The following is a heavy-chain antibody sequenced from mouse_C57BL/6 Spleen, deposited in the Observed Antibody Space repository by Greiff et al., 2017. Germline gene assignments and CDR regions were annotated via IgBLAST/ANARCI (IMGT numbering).Heavy chain of an antibody. CDR3: ASSGSYGSSYLYFEG. V-gene: IGHV1-58*01. CDR1: GYTFTSYG. D-gene: IGHD1-1*01. J-gene: IGHJ1*03. CDR2: IYVGNGYT. Sequence: EVKLVESGAELVRPGSSVKMSCTTSGYTFTSYGINWVKQRPGQGLEWIGYIYVGNGYTEYNEKFKGQATLTSDTSSSTAYMQLSRLTSEDSAIYFVASSGSYGSSYLYFEGWGTGATVT.